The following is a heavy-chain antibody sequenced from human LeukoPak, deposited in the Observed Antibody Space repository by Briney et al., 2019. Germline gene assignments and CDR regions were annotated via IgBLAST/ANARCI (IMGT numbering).Heavy chain of an antibody. D-gene: IGHD3-22*01. CDR3: ARASSGYYIDY. J-gene: IGHJ4*02. Sequence: SGGSLRLSCAASGFTFSSYWMSWVRQAPGKGLEWVAVIWYDGSNKYYADSVKGRFTISRDNSKNTLYLQMNSLRAEDTAVYYCARASSGYYIDYWGQGTLVTVSS. CDR2: IWYDGSNK. V-gene: IGHV3-33*08. CDR1: GFTFSSYW.